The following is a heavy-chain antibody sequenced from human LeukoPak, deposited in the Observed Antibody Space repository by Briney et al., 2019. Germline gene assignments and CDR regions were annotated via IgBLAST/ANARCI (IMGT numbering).Heavy chain of an antibody. J-gene: IGHJ4*02. CDR3: ARDIGERLFDY. CDR2: ISYSGST. V-gene: IGHV4-59*01. D-gene: IGHD3-10*01. Sequence: SETLSLTCTVSGGSISSYYWSWIRQPPGEGLEWIGYISYSGSTNYNSSLKSRVTISLDTSKNQFSLRLISVTAADTAVYFCARDIGERLFDYWGQGTLVTVSS. CDR1: GGSISSYY.